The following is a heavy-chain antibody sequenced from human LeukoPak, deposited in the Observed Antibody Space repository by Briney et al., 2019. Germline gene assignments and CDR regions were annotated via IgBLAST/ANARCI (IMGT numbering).Heavy chain of an antibody. CDR3: ARGYITLVGGVTPFDY. V-gene: IGHV3-48*02. D-gene: IGHD3-10*01. J-gene: IGHJ4*02. CDR1: GFTFSRYS. Sequence: GGSLRLSCAASGFTFSRYSMSGVRQAPGKGLEWVSYISSSSRTSGSSTTYYADSVKGRFTISRDNAKNSLYLQMNSLTDEDTAVYYCARGYITLVGGVTPFDYWGQGTLVTVSS. CDR2: ISSSSRTSGSSTT.